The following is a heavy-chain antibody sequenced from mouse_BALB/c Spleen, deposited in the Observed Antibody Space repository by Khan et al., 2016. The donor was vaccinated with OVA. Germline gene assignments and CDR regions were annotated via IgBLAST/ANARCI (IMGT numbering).Heavy chain of an antibody. Sequence: VQLKQSGTVLARPGASVKMSCKASGYSFTSYLIHWVKQRPGQGLDWIGDIYPGNSDTTYNQKFKDKAKLTAGTSANTAYMELSSLTNEASAVYYCARGGYSSLAYWGQGTLVTVSA. CDR1: GYSFTSYL. V-gene: IGHV1-5*01. J-gene: IGHJ3*01. CDR2: IYPGNSDT. CDR3: ARGGYSSLAY. D-gene: IGHD1-3*01.